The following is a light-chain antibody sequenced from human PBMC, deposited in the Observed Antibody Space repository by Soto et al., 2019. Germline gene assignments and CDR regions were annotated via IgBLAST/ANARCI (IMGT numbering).Light chain of an antibody. CDR1: SSDVGSYNL. Sequence: QSALTQPASVSGSPGQSITISCTGTSSDVGSYNLVSWYQHYPGKAPKLMIYEATKRPSGVSYRFSGSKSGNTASLTISGLQPEDEADYYCCSYAGSSTLLFGGGTQLTVL. J-gene: IGLJ2*01. CDR3: CSYAGSSTLL. CDR2: EAT. V-gene: IGLV2-23*01.